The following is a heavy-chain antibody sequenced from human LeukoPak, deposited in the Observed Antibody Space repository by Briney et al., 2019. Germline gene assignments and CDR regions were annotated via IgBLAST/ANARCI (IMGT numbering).Heavy chain of an antibody. D-gene: IGHD2-8*01. Sequence: PGGSLRLSCAASGFTFDDYGMSWVRQAPGKGLEWVSGISWNGGSTGYADSVKGRFTISRDNAKNSLYLQMNSLRAEDTALYYCARSGVGYCTNGVCFVDYWGQGTLVTVPS. CDR3: ARSGVGYCTNGVCFVDY. CDR2: ISWNGGST. CDR1: GFTFDDYG. V-gene: IGHV3-20*04. J-gene: IGHJ4*02.